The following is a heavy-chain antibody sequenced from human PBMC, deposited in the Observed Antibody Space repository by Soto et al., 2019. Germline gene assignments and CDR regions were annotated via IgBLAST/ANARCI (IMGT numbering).Heavy chain of an antibody. J-gene: IGHJ4*02. CDR3: ARTPTTTVTTNFDY. CDR2: INSDGSST. Sequence: GLSLRLSCAASGFTFSSYWMHWVRQAPRKGLVWVSRINSDGSSTSYADSVKGRFTISRDNAKNTLYLQMNSLRAEDTAVYYCARTPTTTVTTNFDYWGQGTLVTVSS. V-gene: IGHV3-74*01. D-gene: IGHD4-17*01. CDR1: GFTFSSYW.